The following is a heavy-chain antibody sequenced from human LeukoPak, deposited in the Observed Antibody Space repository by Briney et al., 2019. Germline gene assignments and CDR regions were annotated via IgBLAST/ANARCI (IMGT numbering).Heavy chain of an antibody. CDR3: AIVRGPTVTTMYFDY. CDR1: GFTFVSHG. Sequence: GGSLRLSCAASGFTFVSHGMIWVRQAPGNGLEWLSYISPGSTTINSADSVKDRFTTSRDKAKSSLFLQMNSLRAEDTAVYYCAIVRGPTVTTMYFDYWGQGALVTVPS. V-gene: IGHV3-48*01. CDR2: ISPGSTTI. D-gene: IGHD4-17*01. J-gene: IGHJ4*02.